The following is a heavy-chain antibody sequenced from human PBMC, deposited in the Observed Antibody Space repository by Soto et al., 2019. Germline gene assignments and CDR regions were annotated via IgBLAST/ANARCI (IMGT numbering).Heavy chain of an antibody. Sequence: ESGGGVVQPGRSLRLSCAASGFTFSSYAMHWVRQAPGKGLEWVAVISYDGSNKYYADSVKGRFTISRDNSKNTLYLQMNSLRAEDTAVYYCASTYCGGDCYSGDAFDIWGQGTMVTVSS. V-gene: IGHV3-30-3*01. CDR3: ASTYCGGDCYSGDAFDI. CDR1: GFTFSSYA. D-gene: IGHD2-21*02. CDR2: ISYDGSNK. J-gene: IGHJ3*02.